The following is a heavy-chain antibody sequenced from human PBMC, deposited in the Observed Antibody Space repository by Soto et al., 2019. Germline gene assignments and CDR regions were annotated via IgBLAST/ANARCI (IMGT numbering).Heavy chain of an antibody. V-gene: IGHV3-23*01. CDR3: AKDPLTVTPYFDY. CDR1: GFTFSNDA. J-gene: IGHJ4*02. D-gene: IGHD4-17*01. Sequence: PGGSLRLSWAASGFTFSNDAMSWVRQAPGKGLEWVSTISGSGDNTDYVDSVKGRFTISRDNSKNTLYLQMNSLRAEDTAVYYCAKDPLTVTPYFDYWGQGTLVTVSS. CDR2: ISGSGDNT.